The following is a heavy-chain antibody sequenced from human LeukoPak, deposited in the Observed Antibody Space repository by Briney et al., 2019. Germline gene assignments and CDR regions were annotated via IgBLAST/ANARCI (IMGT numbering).Heavy chain of an antibody. D-gene: IGHD5-12*01. CDR3: AKVDKHVFDY. Sequence: GGSLRLSCAASGFTFSSYDMHWVRQAPGKGLEWVAVISYDGSNKYYADSVKGRFTISRDNSKNTLYLQMNSLRAEDTAVYYCAKVDKHVFDYWGQGTLVTVSS. CDR1: GFTFSSYD. V-gene: IGHV3-30*18. CDR2: ISYDGSNK. J-gene: IGHJ4*02.